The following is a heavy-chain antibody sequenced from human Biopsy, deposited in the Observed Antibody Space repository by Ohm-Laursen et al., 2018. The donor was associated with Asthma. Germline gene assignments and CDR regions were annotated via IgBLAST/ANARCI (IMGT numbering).Heavy chain of an antibody. Sequence: SLRLSCAASGPHFGSYNMHWARQAPGKGLEWVAVITFDGSTQHYGDSVKGRFTISSDNAKKSLFLEMNSLTVEDTAVYFCARGYSTSRYFGYWGQGTLVTVSS. V-gene: IGHV3-30-3*01. J-gene: IGHJ4*02. CDR2: ITFDGSTQ. CDR3: ARGYSTSRYFGY. D-gene: IGHD6-13*01. CDR1: GPHFGSYN.